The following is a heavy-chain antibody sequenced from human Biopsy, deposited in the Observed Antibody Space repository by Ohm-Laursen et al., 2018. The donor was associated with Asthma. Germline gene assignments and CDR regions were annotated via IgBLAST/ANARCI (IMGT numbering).Heavy chain of an antibody. J-gene: IGHJ6*02. CDR3: VRGSSSWHHGPLHYYYGLDV. CDR1: GGYMRSGNYY. V-gene: IGHV4-39*01. Sequence: SETLSLTCRLSSGSGGYMRSGNYYWGWIRQPPEKGLEWIGSIYYSGTTYYNPSLESRVTVSADTSKNQFSLKLPSVTAADTAVYYCVRGSSSWHHGPLHYYYGLDVWGQGTTATVSS. CDR2: IYYSGTT. D-gene: IGHD6-13*01.